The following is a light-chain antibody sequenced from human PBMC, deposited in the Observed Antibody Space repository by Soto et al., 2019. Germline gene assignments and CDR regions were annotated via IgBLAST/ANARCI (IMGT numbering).Light chain of an antibody. CDR3: SSYTSSSTPYV. V-gene: IGLV2-14*01. J-gene: IGLJ1*01. CDR1: SSDVGGYNY. CDR2: EVS. Sequence: LTQPASVSGSPGQSITISCTGTSSDVGGYNYVSWYQQHPGKAPKLMIYEVSNRPSGVSNRFSGSKSGNTASLTISGLQAEDEADYYCSSYTSSSTPYVFGTGTKVTV.